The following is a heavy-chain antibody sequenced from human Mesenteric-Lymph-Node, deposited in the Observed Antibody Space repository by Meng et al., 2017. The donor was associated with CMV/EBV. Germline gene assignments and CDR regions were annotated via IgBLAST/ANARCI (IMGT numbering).Heavy chain of an antibody. Sequence: SCAASGFTFSNYWMFWVRQPPGKGLVWVSRINTDGSSTSYADSVKGRFTISRDNAKNTLYLQMNSLRSEDTALYYCARDISGASGNNWGQGTLVTVSS. J-gene: IGHJ4*02. CDR3: ARDISGASGNN. CDR1: GFTFSNYW. V-gene: IGHV3-74*01. CDR2: INTDGSST. D-gene: IGHD4-23*01.